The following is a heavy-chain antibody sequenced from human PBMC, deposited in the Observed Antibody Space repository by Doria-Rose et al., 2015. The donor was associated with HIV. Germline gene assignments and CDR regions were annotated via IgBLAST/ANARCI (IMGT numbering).Heavy chain of an antibody. CDR2: IFSDDER. D-gene: IGHD6-13*01. CDR1: GVSLSSPGMG. Sequence: QITLKESGPVLVKPTETLTLTCTVSGVSLSSPGMGVSWIRQPPGKALEWLANIFSDDERSYKTSLKSRLTISRGISKGQVVLTMTDMDPVDTATYYCARIKSSRWYHKYYFDFWGQGTLVIVSA. V-gene: IGHV2-26*01. J-gene: IGHJ4*02. CDR3: ARIKSSRWYHKYYFDF.